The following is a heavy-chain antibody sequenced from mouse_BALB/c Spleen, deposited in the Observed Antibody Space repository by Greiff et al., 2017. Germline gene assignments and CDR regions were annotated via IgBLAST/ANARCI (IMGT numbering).Heavy chain of an antibody. D-gene: IGHD4-1*01. CDR1: GFTFSSYT. CDR3: TRANWYFDY. V-gene: IGHV5-6-4*01. CDR2: ISSGGSYT. Sequence: EVQLVESGGGLVKPGGSLKLSCAASGFTFSSYTMSWVRQTPEKRLEWVATISSGGSYTYYPDSVKGRFTISRDNAKNTLYLQMSSLKSEDTAMYYCTRANWYFDYWGQGTTLTVSS. J-gene: IGHJ2*01.